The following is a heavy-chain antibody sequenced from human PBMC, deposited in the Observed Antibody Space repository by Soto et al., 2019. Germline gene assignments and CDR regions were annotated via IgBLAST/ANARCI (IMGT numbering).Heavy chain of an antibody. CDR3: ARGGVRGVIYYYYYGMDV. J-gene: IGHJ6*02. D-gene: IGHD3-10*01. V-gene: IGHV3-33*01. CDR1: GFTFSSYG. CDR2: IWYDGSNK. Sequence: GGSLRLSCAASGFTFSSYGMHWVRQAPGKGLEWVAVIWYDGSNKYYADSVKGRFTISRDNSKNTLYLQMNSLRAEDTAVYYCARGGVRGVIYYYYYGMDVWGQGTTVTVSS.